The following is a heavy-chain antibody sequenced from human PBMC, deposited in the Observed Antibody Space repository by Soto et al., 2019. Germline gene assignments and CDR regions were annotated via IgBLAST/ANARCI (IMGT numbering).Heavy chain of an antibody. Sequence: GGSLRLSCAASGFTFSSYGMHWVRQAPGKGLEWVAVIWYDGSNKYYADSVKGRFTISRDNSKNTLYLQMNSLRAEDTAVYYCAREGGRSSSPRSWFDPWGQGTLVTVSS. J-gene: IGHJ5*02. D-gene: IGHD6-6*01. V-gene: IGHV3-33*01. CDR3: AREGGRSSSPRSWFDP. CDR1: GFTFSSYG. CDR2: IWYDGSNK.